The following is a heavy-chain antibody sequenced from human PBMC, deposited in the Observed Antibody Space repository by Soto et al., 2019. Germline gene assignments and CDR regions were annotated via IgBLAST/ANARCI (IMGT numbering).Heavy chain of an antibody. CDR2: INSDGFIT. CDR3: TKPRGDGYSDY. CDR1: GFPFSIYA. Sequence: EGPLLDSGGGLVQPGGSLRLSFAASGFPFSIYAMRWVRQAPGKGLQWVPDINSDGFITYYADSVKGRFTISRDNSRNTVYLQMNSLRAEDTAVYYCTKPRGDGYSDYWGQGTLVTVSS. V-gene: IGHV3-23*03. J-gene: IGHJ4*02.